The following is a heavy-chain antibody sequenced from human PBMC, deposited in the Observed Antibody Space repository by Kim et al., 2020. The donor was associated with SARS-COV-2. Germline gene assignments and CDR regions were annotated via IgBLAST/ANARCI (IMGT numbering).Heavy chain of an antibody. CDR3: ARRLDTVMGFDY. D-gene: IGHD5-18*01. CDR1: GGSISSSSYY. Sequence: SETLSLTCTVSGGSISSSSYYWGWIRQPPGKGLEWIGSIYYSGSTYYNPSLKSRVTISVDTSKNQFSLKLSSVTAADTAVYYCARRLDTVMGFDYWGQGT. V-gene: IGHV4-39*01. CDR2: IYYSGST. J-gene: IGHJ4*02.